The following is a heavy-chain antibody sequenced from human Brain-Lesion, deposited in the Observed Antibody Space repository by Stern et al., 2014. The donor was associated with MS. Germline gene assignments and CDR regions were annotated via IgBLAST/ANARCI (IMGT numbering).Heavy chain of an antibody. V-gene: IGHV3-23*04. J-gene: IGHJ1*01. CDR1: GFSFSTYA. CDR2: ISGRGGPT. Sequence: EVQLVESGGGLVQPGGSLRLSCAASGFSFSTYAMSWVRQTPGKGLQWVSGISGRGGPTYYDDSVKGRFTISRDNSKNTLYLQMDSLRADDTAVYYCAKWPHHIAVAGTRYFQHWGQGTLVTVSS. CDR3: AKWPHHIAVAGTRYFQH. D-gene: IGHD6-19*01.